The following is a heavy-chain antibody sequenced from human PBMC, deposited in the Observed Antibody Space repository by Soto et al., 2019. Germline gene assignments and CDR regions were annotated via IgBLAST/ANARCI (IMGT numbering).Heavy chain of an antibody. CDR3: ASELEPPARFDY. J-gene: IGHJ4*02. D-gene: IGHD1-1*01. Sequence: VQLVESGGGVVQPGRSLRLSCAASGFTFSSYAMHWVRQAPGKGLEWVSSISSSSSYIYYADSVKGRFTISRDNAKNSLYLQMNSLRAEDTAVYYCASELEPPARFDYWGQGTLVTVSS. V-gene: IGHV3-21*01. CDR1: GFTFSSYA. CDR2: ISSSSSYI.